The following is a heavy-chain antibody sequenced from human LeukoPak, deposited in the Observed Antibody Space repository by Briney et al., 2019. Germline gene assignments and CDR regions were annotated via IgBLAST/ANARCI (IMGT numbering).Heavy chain of an antibody. CDR2: IRYDGSNK. V-gene: IGHV3-33*01. CDR1: GFTFSSYG. J-gene: IGHJ4*02. CDR3: ARDRNVHARPTYYFDY. Sequence: PGRPLRLSCAASGFTFSSYGMHWVRQAPGKGLEWVAVIRYDGSNKYYADSVKGRFTISRDNSKNTLYLQMNSLRAEDTAVYYCARDRNVHARPTYYFDYWGQGTLVTVSS. D-gene: IGHD3-10*02.